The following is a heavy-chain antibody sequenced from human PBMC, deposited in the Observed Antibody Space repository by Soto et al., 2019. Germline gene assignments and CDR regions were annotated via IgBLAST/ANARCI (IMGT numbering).Heavy chain of an antibody. CDR3: AKDQASGQGSFDS. Sequence: NPSETLSLSCTVSGGSVSSGSYYWSWIRQPPGKGLEWIGYIYYSGSTNYNPSLKSRVTISVDTSKNQFSLKLSSVTAADTAVYYCAKDQASGQGSFDSWGQGTLVTVSS. V-gene: IGHV4-61*01. CDR2: IYYSGST. CDR1: GGSVSSGSYY. J-gene: IGHJ4*02. D-gene: IGHD2-15*01.